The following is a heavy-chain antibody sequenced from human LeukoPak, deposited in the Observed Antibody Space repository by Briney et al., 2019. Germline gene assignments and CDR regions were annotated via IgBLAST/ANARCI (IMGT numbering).Heavy chain of an antibody. V-gene: IGHV3-33*06. CDR1: GFTFSSYG. CDR3: AKDGAGWTHYFDY. J-gene: IGHJ4*02. D-gene: IGHD2-15*01. CDR2: IWYDGSNK. Sequence: GGPLRLSCAASGFTFSSYGMHWVRQAPGKGLEWVAVIWYDGSNKYYADSVKGRFTISRDNSKNTLYLQMNSLRAEDTAVYYCAKDGAGWTHYFDYWGQGTLVTLSS.